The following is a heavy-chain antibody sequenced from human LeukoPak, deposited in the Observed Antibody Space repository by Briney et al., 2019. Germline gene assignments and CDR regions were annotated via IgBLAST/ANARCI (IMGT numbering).Heavy chain of an antibody. Sequence: PGGSLRLSCAASGFTFSSYWMSWVRQAPGKGLEWVANIKQDGSEKYYVDSVKGRFTISRDNSKNTLYLQMNSLRAEDTAVYYCARGMSRGYFEYWGQGTLVTVSS. CDR2: IKQDGSEK. CDR3: ARGMSRGYFEY. J-gene: IGHJ4*02. V-gene: IGHV3-7*01. D-gene: IGHD5/OR15-5a*01. CDR1: GFTFSSYW.